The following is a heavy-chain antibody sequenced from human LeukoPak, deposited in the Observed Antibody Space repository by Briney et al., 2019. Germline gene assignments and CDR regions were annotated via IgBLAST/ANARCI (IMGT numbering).Heavy chain of an antibody. CDR2: MNPNSGNT. CDR3: AASDGYIHRHPNYYLDY. V-gene: IGHV1-8*01. CDR1: GYTFTSYD. Sequence: PGASVKVSCKASGYTFTSYDINWVRQATGQGLEWMGWMNPNSGNTGYAQKFQDRVTIITDASTITSYMELGSLRSDDTAMYYCAASDGYIHRHPNYYLDYWGQGTLVTVSS. J-gene: IGHJ4*02. D-gene: IGHD5-24*01.